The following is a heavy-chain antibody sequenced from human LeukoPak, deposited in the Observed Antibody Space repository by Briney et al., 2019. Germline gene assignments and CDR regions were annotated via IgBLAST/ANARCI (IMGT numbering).Heavy chain of an antibody. CDR2: IYYSGST. Sequence: PSETLSLTCTVSGGSISSHYWSWIRQSPGKGLEWIGYIYYSGSTNYNPSLKSRVTISVDTSKNQFSLKLSSVTAADTAVYYCAKTDILTGYYLWGQGTLVTVSS. D-gene: IGHD3-9*01. CDR3: AKTDILTGYYL. V-gene: IGHV4-59*11. CDR1: GGSISSHY. J-gene: IGHJ4*02.